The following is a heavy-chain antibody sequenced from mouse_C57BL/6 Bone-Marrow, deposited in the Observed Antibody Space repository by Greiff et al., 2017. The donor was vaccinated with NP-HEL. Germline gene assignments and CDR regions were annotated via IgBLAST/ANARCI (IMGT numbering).Heavy chain of an antibody. CDR3: TIQLAWYFDV. J-gene: IGHJ1*03. CDR1: GYTFTSYW. D-gene: IGHD6-1*01. V-gene: IGHV1-74*01. CDR2: INPSDSDT. Sequence: VQLQQSGAELVKPGASVKVSCKASGYTFTSYWMHWVKQRPGQGLEWIGRINPSDSDTNYNQQFKGKATLTLDKSSSTAYMQLSSLTSEDSAFYYCTIQLAWYFDVWGTGTTVTVSS.